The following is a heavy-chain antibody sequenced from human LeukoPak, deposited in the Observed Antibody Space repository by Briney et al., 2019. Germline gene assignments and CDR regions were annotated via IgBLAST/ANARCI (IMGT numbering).Heavy chain of an antibody. D-gene: IGHD3-22*01. CDR3: ARGRVVVKGYYYGMDV. J-gene: IGHJ6*02. V-gene: IGHV4-34*01. CDR1: GQSFSDHY. CDR2: INRGGIT. Sequence: SETLSRTCAVFGQSFSDHYWSWIRQPPGKGLEWIGEINRGGITNYNPSLKSRVTISVDTSKNQFSLKLSSVTAADTAVYYCARGRVVVKGYYYGMDVWGQGTTVTVSS.